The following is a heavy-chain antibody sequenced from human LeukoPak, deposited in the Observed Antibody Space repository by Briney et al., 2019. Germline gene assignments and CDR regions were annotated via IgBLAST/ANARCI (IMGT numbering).Heavy chain of an antibody. CDR3: ARGVFGELEKLMFQH. CDR2: INPSGGST. J-gene: IGHJ1*01. V-gene: IGHV1-46*02. CDR1: GYTFNSYY. D-gene: IGHD3-10*02. Sequence: ASVKVSFKASGYTFNSYYIHWVRQAPGQGLEWMGIINPSGGSTRYPQKFQDRVTMTRDTSTSTVYMELSSLKSDDTAIYYCARGVFGELEKLMFQHWGQGTLVTVSS.